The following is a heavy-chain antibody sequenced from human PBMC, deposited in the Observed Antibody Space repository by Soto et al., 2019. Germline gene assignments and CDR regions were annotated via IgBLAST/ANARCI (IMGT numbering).Heavy chain of an antibody. CDR3: ARDMYSSDYFVKWFEP. CDR2: ISGSGGST. V-gene: IGHV3-23*01. CDR1: GFTFSSYA. Sequence: GGSLRLACAASGFTFSSYAMSWVRQAPGKGLEWVSAISGSGGSTYYADSVKGRFTISRDNSKNTLYLQMNSLRAEDTAVYYCARDMYSSDYFVKWFEPWGQGTLVTVSS. J-gene: IGHJ5*02. D-gene: IGHD6-19*01.